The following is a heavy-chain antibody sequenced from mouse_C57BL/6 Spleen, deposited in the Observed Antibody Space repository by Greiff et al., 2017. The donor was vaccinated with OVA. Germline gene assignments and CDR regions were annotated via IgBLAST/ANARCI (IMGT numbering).Heavy chain of an antibody. J-gene: IGHJ2*01. CDR1: GYTFTSYW. D-gene: IGHD1-1*01. Sequence: QVQLQQPGAELVRPGSSVKLSCKASGYTFTSYWMDWVKQRPGQGLEWIGNIYPSDSETHYNQKFKDKATLTVDKSSSTAYMQLSSLTSEDSAVYYGERGDNGSQYYFDYWGQGTTLTVSS. CDR2: IYPSDSET. V-gene: IGHV1-61*01. CDR3: ERGDNGSQYYFDY.